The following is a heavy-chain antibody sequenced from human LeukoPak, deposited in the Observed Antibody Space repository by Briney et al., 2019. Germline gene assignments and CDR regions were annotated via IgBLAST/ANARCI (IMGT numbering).Heavy chain of an antibody. CDR2: IYYSGST. J-gene: IGHJ6*03. CDR3: ARAVTAGYYYYYMDG. CDR1: GRSISISSYY. D-gene: IGHD2-21*02. Sequence: SDTLSLTCTLSGRSISISSYYWAWIRQPPGKGREWIGSIYYSGSTNYSPSLKSRVTISVDTSKNQFSLKLSSVTAADTAVYYCARAVTAGYYYYYMDGWGKGTTVTISS. V-gene: IGHV4-39*07.